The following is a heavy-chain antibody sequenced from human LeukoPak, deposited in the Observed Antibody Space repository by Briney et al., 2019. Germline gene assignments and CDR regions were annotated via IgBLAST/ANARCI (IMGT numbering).Heavy chain of an antibody. Sequence: GGSLRLSCAASGFTFSSYGMHWVRQAPGKGLEWVAFIRYDGSNKYYADSVKGRFTISRDNSKNTLYLQMNSLRAEDTAVYYCAKDLRIAPRGWFDPWGQGTLVTVSS. J-gene: IGHJ5*02. CDR1: GFTFSSYG. D-gene: IGHD6-6*01. CDR3: AKDLRIAPRGWFDP. CDR2: IRYDGSNK. V-gene: IGHV3-30*02.